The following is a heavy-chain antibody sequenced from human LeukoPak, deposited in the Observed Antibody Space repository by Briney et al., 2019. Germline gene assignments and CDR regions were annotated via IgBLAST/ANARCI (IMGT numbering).Heavy chain of an antibody. V-gene: IGHV3-23*01. CDR3: AKPEFTVPGSSFFDY. Sequence: GGSLRLSCAGSGFTFSNYAMTWVRQAPGKGLEWVSTISGNAANTYYADSVKGRFTISRDNSKKMLYLQMDGLRAGDTAVYFCAKPEFTVPGSSFFDYWGHGALVTVSS. J-gene: IGHJ4*01. CDR1: GFTFSNYA. CDR2: ISGNAANT. D-gene: IGHD4-11*01.